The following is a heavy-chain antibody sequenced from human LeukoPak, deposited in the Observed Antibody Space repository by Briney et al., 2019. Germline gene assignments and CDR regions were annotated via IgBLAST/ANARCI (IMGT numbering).Heavy chain of an antibody. Sequence: GGSLRLTCAASGFIFSSSWMNWVRQAPGKGLEWVANIKPDGSEKYYVDSVKGRFTISRDNAKNSVSLQMNSLRTEDTAVYYCLRGMGVWGQGTTVTVSS. J-gene: IGHJ6*02. CDR2: IKPDGSEK. CDR3: LRGMGV. CDR1: GFIFSSSW. V-gene: IGHV3-7*01.